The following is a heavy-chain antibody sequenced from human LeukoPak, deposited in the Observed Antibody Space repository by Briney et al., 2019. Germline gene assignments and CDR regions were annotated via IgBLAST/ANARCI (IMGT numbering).Heavy chain of an antibody. Sequence: PSETLSLTCTVSGGSISNKYWSWIRQPPGKGLEWIGEINHSGSTNYNPSLKSRVTISVDTSKNQFSLKLTSVTAADTAVYYCARGWSGYYLERYYYYYMDVWGKGTTVTVSS. D-gene: IGHD3-3*01. CDR2: INHSGST. V-gene: IGHV4-34*01. J-gene: IGHJ6*03. CDR1: GGSISNKY. CDR3: ARGWSGYYLERYYYYYMDV.